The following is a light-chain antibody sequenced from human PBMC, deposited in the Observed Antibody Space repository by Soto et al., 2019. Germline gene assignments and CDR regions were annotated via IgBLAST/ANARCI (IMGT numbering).Light chain of an antibody. V-gene: IGKV1-9*01. Sequence: DIQLTQSPSFLSASVGDRVTITCRASQDISSYLAWYQQKPGKAPKVLISAASTLQSGVPSRFSGSGSGTEFTLTISSLQPEDFATYYCQQLNTYPLTFGGGTKVDIK. CDR3: QQLNTYPLT. CDR2: AAS. J-gene: IGKJ4*01. CDR1: QDISSY.